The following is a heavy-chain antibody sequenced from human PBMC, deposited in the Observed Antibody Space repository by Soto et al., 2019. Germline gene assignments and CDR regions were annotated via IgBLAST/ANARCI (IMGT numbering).Heavy chain of an antibody. J-gene: IGHJ4*02. CDR3: AKDKVESIIMVLVL. Sequence: PGGSLRLSCAASGFTFDDYAMHWVRQAPGKGLEWVSGISWNSGNIDYADSVKGRFTISRDNAKNSLYLQMNSLRAEDTALYYCAKDKVESIIMVLVLWGQGTLVTVSS. D-gene: IGHD3-10*01. V-gene: IGHV3-9*01. CDR1: GFTFDDYA. CDR2: ISWNSGNI.